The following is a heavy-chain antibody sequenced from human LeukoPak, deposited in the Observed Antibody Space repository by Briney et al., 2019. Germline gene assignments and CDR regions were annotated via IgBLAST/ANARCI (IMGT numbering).Heavy chain of an antibody. CDR1: GYTFTSYG. V-gene: IGHV1-18*01. J-gene: IGHJ3*02. CDR3: AKGVTSEIYDAFDI. Sequence: ASVKVSCKASGYTFTSYGISWVRQAPGQGLEWMGWISAYNGNTNYAQKLQGRVTMTTDTSTSTAYMELRSLRSDDTAVYYCAKGVTSEIYDAFDIWGQGTMVTVSS. CDR2: ISAYNGNT. D-gene: IGHD2-21*02.